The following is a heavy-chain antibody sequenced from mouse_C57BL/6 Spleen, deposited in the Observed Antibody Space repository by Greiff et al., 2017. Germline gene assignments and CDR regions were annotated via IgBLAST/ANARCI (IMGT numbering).Heavy chain of an antibody. V-gene: IGHV1-26*01. CDR1: GYTFTDYY. CDR2: INPNNGGT. D-gene: IGHD1-1*01. J-gene: IGHJ1*03. CDR3: HYYGSSPGYWYCDV. Sequence: VQLQQSGPELVKPGASVKISCKASGYTFTDYYMNWVKQSHGKSLEWIGDINPNNGGTSYNQKFKGKATLTVDKSSSTAYMELRSLTSEDSAVYYCHYYGSSPGYWYCDVWGTGTTVTVSS.